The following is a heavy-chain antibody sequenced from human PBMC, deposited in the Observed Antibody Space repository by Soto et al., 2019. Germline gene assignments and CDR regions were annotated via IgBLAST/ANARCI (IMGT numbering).Heavy chain of an antibody. V-gene: IGHV3-30*18. J-gene: IGHJ4*02. D-gene: IGHD2-15*01. CDR2: ISYDGSNK. Sequence: QVQLVESGGGAVQPGRSLRLSCAASGFTFSSYGMHWVRQAPGKGLEWVAVISYDGSNKYYADSVKGRFTISRDNSKNTLYLQMNSLRAEDTAVYYCAKSRRGVVAATCDYWGQGTLVTVSS. CDR3: AKSRRGVVAATCDY. CDR1: GFTFSSYG.